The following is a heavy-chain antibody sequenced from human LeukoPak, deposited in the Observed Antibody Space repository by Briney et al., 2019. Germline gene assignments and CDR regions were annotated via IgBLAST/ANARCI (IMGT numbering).Heavy chain of an antibody. J-gene: IGHJ4*02. D-gene: IGHD5-24*01. Sequence: SETPSLTCAVYGGSFSGYYWSWIRQHPRKGLEWIGEINHSGSTNYNPSLKSRVTISVDTSKNQFSLKLSSVTAADTAVYYCARGDRDGYNRWGQGTLVTVSS. CDR3: ARGDRDGYNR. CDR1: GGSFSGYY. CDR2: INHSGST. V-gene: IGHV4-34*01.